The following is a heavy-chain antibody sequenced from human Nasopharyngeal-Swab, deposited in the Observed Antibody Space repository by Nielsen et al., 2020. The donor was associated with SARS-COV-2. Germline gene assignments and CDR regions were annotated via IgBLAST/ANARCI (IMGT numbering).Heavy chain of an antibody. V-gene: IGHV4-61*02. CDR2: IYTSGST. Sequence: SETLSLTCTVSGGSISSGSYYWSWIRQPAGKGLEWIGRIYTSGSTNHNPSLKSRVTISVDTSKNQFSLKLSSVTAADTAVYYCACSGWYDGYYYYMDVWGKGTTVTVSS. CDR1: GGSISSGSYY. CDR3: ACSGWYDGYYYYMDV. J-gene: IGHJ6*03. D-gene: IGHD6-19*01.